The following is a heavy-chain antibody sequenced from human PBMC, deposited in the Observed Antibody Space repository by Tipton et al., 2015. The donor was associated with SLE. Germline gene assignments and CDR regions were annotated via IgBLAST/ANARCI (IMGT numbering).Heavy chain of an antibody. D-gene: IGHD6-13*01. CDR2: ISGSGDGA. J-gene: IGHJ4*02. V-gene: IGHV3-23*01. CDR3: ARRGQQLPEGN. Sequence: GSLRLSCAASGFTFNNYAMTWVRQAPGTGLEWVSGISGSGDGAFYADSVKGRFTISRDNSRNTVYLQMNSLRAEDTAVYYCARRGQQLPEGNWGQGTLVTVSS. CDR1: GFTFNNYA.